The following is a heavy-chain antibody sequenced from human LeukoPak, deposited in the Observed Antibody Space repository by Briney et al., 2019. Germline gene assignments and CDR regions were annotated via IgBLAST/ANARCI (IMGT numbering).Heavy chain of an antibody. CDR1: GFTFSSYA. Sequence: GGSLRPSCATSGFTFSSYAMTWVRQAPGKGLEWVSTISGDGSATYYADSVKGRFTISRDNSQNTGYLQMNSLRADDTAVYYCARAGGGWRFDYWGQGTLVTVSS. V-gene: IGHV3-23*01. J-gene: IGHJ4*02. CDR3: ARAGGGWRFDY. CDR2: ISGDGSAT. D-gene: IGHD6-19*01.